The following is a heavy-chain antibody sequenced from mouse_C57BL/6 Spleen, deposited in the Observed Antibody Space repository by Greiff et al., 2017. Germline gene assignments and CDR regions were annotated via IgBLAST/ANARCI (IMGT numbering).Heavy chain of an antibody. CDR1: GYAFTNYL. CDR3: ARWGTTVVAHWYFDV. V-gene: IGHV1-54*01. J-gene: IGHJ1*03. Sequence: VKLMESGAELVRPGTSVKVSCKASGYAFTNYLIEWVKQRPGQGLEWIGVINPGSGGTNYNEKFKGKATLTADKSSSTAYMQLSSLTSEDSAVYFCARWGTTVVAHWYFDVWGTGTTVTVSS. CDR2: INPGSGGT. D-gene: IGHD1-1*01.